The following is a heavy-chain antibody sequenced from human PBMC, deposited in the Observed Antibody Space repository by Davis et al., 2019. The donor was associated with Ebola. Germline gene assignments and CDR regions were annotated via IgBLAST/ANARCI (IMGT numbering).Heavy chain of an antibody. CDR3: ARLDKGYYFDY. CDR1: GDSISSYY. V-gene: IGHV4-59*08. D-gene: IGHD3/OR15-3a*01. J-gene: IGHJ4*02. CDR2: IYYSGST. Sequence: PSETLSLTCTVSGDSISSYYWSWIRQPPGKGLEWIGYIYYSGSTNYNPSLKSRVTISVDTSKNQFSLKLSSVTAADTAVYYCARLDKGYYFDYWGQGTLVTVSS.